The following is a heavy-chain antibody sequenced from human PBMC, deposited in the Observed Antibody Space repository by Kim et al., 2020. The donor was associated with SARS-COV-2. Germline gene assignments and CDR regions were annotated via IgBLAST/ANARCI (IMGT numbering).Heavy chain of an antibody. D-gene: IGHD3-9*01. J-gene: IGHJ3*02. CDR2: ISDSGSTT. CDR3: ARESVTGSDALDI. Sequence: EGSLRLSCAASGFIFSSYEINWVRQAPGKGLEWVSYISDSGSTTYYADSVKGRFTISRDNAKHSLFLQMNSLRDEDTAVYYCARESVTGSDALDIWGQGTLVTVSS. V-gene: IGHV3-48*03. CDR1: GFIFSSYE.